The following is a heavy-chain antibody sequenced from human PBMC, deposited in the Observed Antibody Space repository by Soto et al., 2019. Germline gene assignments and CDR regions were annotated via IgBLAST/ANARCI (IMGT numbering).Heavy chain of an antibody. CDR2: INHSGST. V-gene: IGHV4-34*01. CDR3: ARSRRPGYSYGQGYNWFDP. CDR1: GGSFSGYY. D-gene: IGHD5-18*01. J-gene: IGHJ5*02. Sequence: PSETLSLTCAVYGGSFSGYYWSWIRQPPGKGLEWIGEINHSGSTNYNPSLKSRVTISVDTSKNQFSLKLSSVTAADTAVYYCARSRRPGYSYGQGYNWFDPWGQGTLVTVSS.